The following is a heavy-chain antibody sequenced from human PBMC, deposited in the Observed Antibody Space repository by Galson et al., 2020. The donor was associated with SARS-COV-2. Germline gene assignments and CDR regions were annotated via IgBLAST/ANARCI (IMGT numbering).Heavy chain of an antibody. CDR1: GFTFDDYA. J-gene: IGHJ4*02. D-gene: IGHD1-26*01. V-gene: IGHV3-9*01. CDR2: ISWNSGTI. Sequence: GGSLRLSCAASGFTFDDYAMHWVRQAPGKGLEWVSGISWNSGTIVYADSVKGRFSISRDNAKNSLYLQMDSLKIDDTAVYYCAKSLEMGIIGDYWGQGNLVTVSS. CDR3: AKSLEMGIIGDY.